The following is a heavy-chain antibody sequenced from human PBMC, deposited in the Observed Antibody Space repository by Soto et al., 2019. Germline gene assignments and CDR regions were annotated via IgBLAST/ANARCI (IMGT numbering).Heavy chain of an antibody. Sequence: PSETLSLTCTVSGGSISSGDYYWSWIRQPPGKGLEWIGYIYYSGSTYYNPSLKSRVTISVDTSKNQFSLKLSSVTAADTAVYYCARESYDFLINWFDPWGQGTLVTVSS. CDR2: IYYSGST. V-gene: IGHV4-30-4*01. J-gene: IGHJ5*02. D-gene: IGHD3-16*01. CDR1: GGSISSGDYY. CDR3: ARESYDFLINWFDP.